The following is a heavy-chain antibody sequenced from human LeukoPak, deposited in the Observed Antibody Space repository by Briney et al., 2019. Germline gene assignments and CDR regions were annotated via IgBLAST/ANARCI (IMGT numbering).Heavy chain of an antibody. CDR2: IYYSGSP. J-gene: IGHJ5*02. Sequence: SETLSLTCTVSGGSITSRSYYWGWIRQPPGKGLEWIESIYYSGSPYYNPSLKSRVTMSVDTSNNQFSLKLSSVTAADTAVYYCAREAGYGDYGGWFDPWGQGTLVTVSS. CDR3: AREAGYGDYGGWFDP. D-gene: IGHD4-17*01. CDR1: GGSITSRSYY. V-gene: IGHV4-39*02.